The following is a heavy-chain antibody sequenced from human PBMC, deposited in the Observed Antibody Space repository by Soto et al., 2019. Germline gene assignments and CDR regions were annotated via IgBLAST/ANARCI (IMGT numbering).Heavy chain of an antibody. CDR3: ASFPVY. CDR2: IYHSAST. V-gene: IGHV4-30-2*01. Sequence: SETLSLTCAVSGGSISSGGYSWTWIRQPPGKGLEWIGYIYHSASTYYNPSLKSRVTISVDRSKNQFSLELSSVTAADTAVYYCASFPVYWGQGIPVTVSS. J-gene: IGHJ4*02. CDR1: GGSISSGGYS.